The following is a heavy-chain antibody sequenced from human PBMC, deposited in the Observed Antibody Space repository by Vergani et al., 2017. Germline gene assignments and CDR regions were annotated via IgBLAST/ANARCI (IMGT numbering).Heavy chain of an antibody. CDR3: AKALFGGNGGGDCRSGGMDV. J-gene: IGHJ6*02. CDR1: GFTFDDYA. Sequence: EVQLVESGGGLVQPGRSLRLSCAASGFTFDDYAMHWVRQAPGKGLEWVSGISWNSGSIGYADSVKGRFTISRHNAKNSLYLQMNSLRAEDMALYYCAKALFGGNGGGDCRSGGMDVWGQGTTVTVSS. V-gene: IGHV3-9*03. CDR2: ISWNSGSI. D-gene: IGHD2-21*02.